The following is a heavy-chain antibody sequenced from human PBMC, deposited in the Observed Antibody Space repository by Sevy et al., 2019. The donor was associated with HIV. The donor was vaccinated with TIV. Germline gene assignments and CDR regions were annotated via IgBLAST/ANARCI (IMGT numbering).Heavy chain of an antibody. Sequence: GGSLRLSYAASGFTVSSNYMSWVRQAPGKGLEWVSGIYSGGSTYYADSVKGRFTISRDNFKNTLYLQMNSLRGDDTAVYYCARNLVGASDSWGQGTLVTVSS. CDR3: ARNLVGASDS. CDR2: IYSGGST. D-gene: IGHD1-26*01. V-gene: IGHV3-66*01. CDR1: GFTVSSNY. J-gene: IGHJ4*02.